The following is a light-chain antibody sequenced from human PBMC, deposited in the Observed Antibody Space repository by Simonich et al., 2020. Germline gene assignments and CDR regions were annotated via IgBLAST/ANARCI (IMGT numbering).Light chain of an antibody. CDR3: QQYYSTPYT. Sequence: DIVMTQSPDSLAVSLGERATINCKPSQSVLYSSKNKNYLAWYQQKPGQPPKLLIYCASTRESGVPDRFSGSGSGTDFTLTISSLQAEDVAVYYCQQYYSTPYTFGQGTKLEIK. CDR1: QSVLYSSKNKNY. V-gene: IGKV4-1*01. J-gene: IGKJ2*01. CDR2: CAS.